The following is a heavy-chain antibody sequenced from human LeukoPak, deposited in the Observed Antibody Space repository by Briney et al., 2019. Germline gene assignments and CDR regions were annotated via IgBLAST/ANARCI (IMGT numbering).Heavy chain of an antibody. J-gene: IGHJ6*04. CDR3: ARDEGAAAGGSILCYYYGMDV. D-gene: IGHD6-13*01. Sequence: GRSLRLSCAASGFTFSSYGMHWVRQAPGKGLEWVAVIWYDGSNKYYADSVKGRFTISRDNSKNTLYLQMNSLRAEDTAVYYCARDEGAAAGGSILCYYYGMDVWGKGTTVTVSS. CDR1: GFTFSSYG. CDR2: IWYDGSNK. V-gene: IGHV3-33*01.